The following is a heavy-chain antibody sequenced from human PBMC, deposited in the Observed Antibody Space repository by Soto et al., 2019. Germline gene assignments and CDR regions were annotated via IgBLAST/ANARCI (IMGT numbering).Heavy chain of an antibody. CDR2: ISGSGGST. CDR3: AKDSPYSASYKEDGFDI. D-gene: IGHD1-26*01. Sequence: GGSLRLTCEVSGFTFSSYAMSWVRQAPGRGLEWVSSISGSGGSTYHADSVNGRFTISRDNSKNTVFLQMNSLRAEDTAVYYCAKDSPYSASYKEDGFDIWGQGSLVTVSS. CDR1: GFTFSSYA. V-gene: IGHV3-23*01. J-gene: IGHJ3*02.